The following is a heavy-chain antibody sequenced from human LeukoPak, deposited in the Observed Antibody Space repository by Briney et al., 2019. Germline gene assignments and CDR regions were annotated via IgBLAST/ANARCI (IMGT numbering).Heavy chain of an antibody. V-gene: IGHV3-23*01. CDR1: GFTFSSYA. CDR3: AKDQGSGHGSYTWGTFDY. D-gene: IGHD3-3*01. Sequence: GGSLRLSCVASGFTFSSYAMSWVRQAPGKGLEWVSGINGRGETTVYAASVEGRFTISRDNSKNTLYLQLNSLRVEDTAVYFCAKDQGSGHGSYTWGTFDYWGLGSLVTVFS. CDR2: INGRGETT. J-gene: IGHJ4*01.